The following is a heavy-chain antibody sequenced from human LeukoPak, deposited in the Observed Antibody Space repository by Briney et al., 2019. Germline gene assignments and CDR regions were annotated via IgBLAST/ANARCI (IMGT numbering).Heavy chain of an antibody. CDR3: ARDGDILTGYFPLRLDY. D-gene: IGHD3-9*01. Sequence: ASVKVSCKASGYTFTSYAMNWMRQAPGQGLEWMGWINTNTGNPTYAQAFTGRFVFSLDTSVSTAYLQISSLKAEDTAVYYCARDGDILTGYFPLRLDYWGQGTLVTVSS. V-gene: IGHV7-4-1*02. J-gene: IGHJ4*02. CDR1: GYTFTSYA. CDR2: INTNTGNP.